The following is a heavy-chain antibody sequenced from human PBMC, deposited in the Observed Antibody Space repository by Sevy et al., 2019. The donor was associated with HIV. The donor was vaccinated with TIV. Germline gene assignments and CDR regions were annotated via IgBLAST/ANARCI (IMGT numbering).Heavy chain of an antibody. CDR2: MSGSGGDT. J-gene: IGHJ4*02. Sequence: GGSLRLSCAASGFTFRTYAMTWVRQAPGKGLEWVSVMSGSGGDTYYADSVKGRFTISRDNSNNTMYLQMNSLRAEDTAVYYCAKDLVSGTYYTGDFDYWGQGTLVTVSS. D-gene: IGHD3-10*01. CDR1: GFTFRTYA. V-gene: IGHV3-23*01. CDR3: AKDLVSGTYYTGDFDY.